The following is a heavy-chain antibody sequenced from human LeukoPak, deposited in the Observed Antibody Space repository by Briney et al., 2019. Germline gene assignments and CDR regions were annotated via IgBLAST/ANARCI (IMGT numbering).Heavy chain of an antibody. J-gene: IGHJ3*02. CDR1: GYSFSSYW. D-gene: IGHD2-2*01. V-gene: IGHV5-51*01. Sequence: GESLNISCKGSGYSFSSYWIGWVRQMPGKGLEWMGIIYPGDSDTRYSPSFQGQVTISADKSISTAYLQWSSLKASDTAIYYCARQVVPAAMQDAFDIWGQGTMVTVSS. CDR2: IYPGDSDT. CDR3: ARQVVPAAMQDAFDI.